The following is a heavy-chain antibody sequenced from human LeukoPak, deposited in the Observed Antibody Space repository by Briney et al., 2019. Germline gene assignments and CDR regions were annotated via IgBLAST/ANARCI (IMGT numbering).Heavy chain of an antibody. CDR2: ISDDSTYT. CDR3: ARDMTALDY. Sequence: PGGSLRLSCVASGFTFSDRYMIWIRQAPGKGLEWVARISDDSTYTNYADSVKGRFSISRDNAKKSLYLQMDSLRAEDTAVYYCARDMTALDYWGPGTLVTVSS. D-gene: IGHD2-21*02. J-gene: IGHJ4*02. CDR1: GFTFSDRY. V-gene: IGHV3-11*06.